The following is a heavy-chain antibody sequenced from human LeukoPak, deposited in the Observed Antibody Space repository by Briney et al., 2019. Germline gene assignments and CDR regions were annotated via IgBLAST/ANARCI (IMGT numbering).Heavy chain of an antibody. Sequence: SETLSLTCTVSGGSISSYYWSWIRQPPGKGLEWIGYIYYSGGTNYNPSLKSRVTISVDTSKNQFSLRLSSVTAADTAVYYCARVRGVAFDPWGQGTLVTVSS. V-gene: IGHV4-59*01. CDR3: ARVRGVAFDP. CDR1: GGSISSYY. D-gene: IGHD2-15*01. CDR2: IYYSGGT. J-gene: IGHJ5*02.